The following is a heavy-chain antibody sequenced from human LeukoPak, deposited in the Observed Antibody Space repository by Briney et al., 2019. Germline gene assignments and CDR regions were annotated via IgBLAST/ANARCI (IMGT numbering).Heavy chain of an antibody. CDR2: IYSGGST. V-gene: IGHV3-66*02. J-gene: IGHJ3*02. CDR1: GFTVSSNY. CDR3: ARDLSPLVGATPPSLAFDI. Sequence: GGSLRLSCAASGFTVSSNYMSWVRQAPGKGLEWDSVIYSGGSTYYADSVKGRFTISRDNSKNTLYLQMNSLRAEDTAVYYCARDLSPLVGATPPSLAFDIWGQGTMVTVSS. D-gene: IGHD1-26*01.